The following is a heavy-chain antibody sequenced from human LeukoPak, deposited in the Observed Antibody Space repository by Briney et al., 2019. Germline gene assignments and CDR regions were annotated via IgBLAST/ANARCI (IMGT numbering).Heavy chain of an antibody. V-gene: IGHV3-20*04. D-gene: IGHD3-16*02. Sequence: GGSLSLSCAASGFTFDDYGMSWVRQAPGKGLEWVSGINWNGGSTGYADSVKGRFTISRDNAKNSLYLQMNSLRAEDTAVYYCAREFGGVIVMGYYFDYWGQGTLVTVSS. CDR1: GFTFDDYG. J-gene: IGHJ4*02. CDR2: INWNGGST. CDR3: AREFGGVIVMGYYFDY.